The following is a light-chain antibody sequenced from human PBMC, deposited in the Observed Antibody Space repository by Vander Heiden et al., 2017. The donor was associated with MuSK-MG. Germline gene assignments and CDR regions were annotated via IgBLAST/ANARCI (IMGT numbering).Light chain of an antibody. Sequence: DIQMTQSPSTLSASVGDRVTITCRASQNIINWFAWYQQKPGKAPKLLIYRASTLESGVPSRFSGSGSGTEFTLTINSLQPDDFATYYCHQDNHFPYTFGQGTKLEIK. J-gene: IGKJ2*01. CDR2: RAS. CDR1: QNIINW. V-gene: IGKV1-5*03. CDR3: HQDNHFPYT.